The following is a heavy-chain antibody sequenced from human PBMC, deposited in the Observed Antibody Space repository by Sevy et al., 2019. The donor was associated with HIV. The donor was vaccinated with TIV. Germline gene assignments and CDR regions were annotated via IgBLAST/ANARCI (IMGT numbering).Heavy chain of an antibody. V-gene: IGHV3-7*01. CDR2: IRQDGSEK. CDR3: AKSYFGSGTGYGMDL. J-gene: IGHJ6*02. Sequence: GGSLRLSCAVSGFTFRNFWMSWVHQAPGKGLEWVANIRQDGSEKYYVDSVRGRFTISRDNAKNSLFLQLNSLRADDTAIYDCAKSYFGSGTGYGMDLWGRGTTVTVSS. D-gene: IGHD3-10*01. CDR1: GFTFRNFW.